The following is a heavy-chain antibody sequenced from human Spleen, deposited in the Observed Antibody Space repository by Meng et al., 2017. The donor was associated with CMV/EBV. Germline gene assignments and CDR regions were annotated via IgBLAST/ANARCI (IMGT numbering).Heavy chain of an antibody. CDR1: GFTFSRHW. Sequence: GESLKISCVASGFTFSRHWMSWVRQAPGKGLECVSGVSGSGGDTYYADSVKGRFTISRENSKNTLYLQMNSLRAEDTAVYYCAKGYSSSRGRFDYWGQGTLVTVSS. D-gene: IGHD6-13*01. CDR2: VSGSGGDT. V-gene: IGHV3-23*01. CDR3: AKGYSSSRGRFDY. J-gene: IGHJ4*02.